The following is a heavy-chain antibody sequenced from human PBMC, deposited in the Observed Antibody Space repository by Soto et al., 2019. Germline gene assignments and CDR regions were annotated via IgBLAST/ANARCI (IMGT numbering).Heavy chain of an antibody. D-gene: IGHD2-15*01. CDR1: GGTFSSYA. CDR3: ARDEVEYCSGGSCYFDY. J-gene: IGHJ4*02. V-gene: IGHV1-69*01. CDR2: IIPIFGTA. Sequence: QVQLVQSGAEVKKPGSSVKVSCKASGGTFSSYAISWVRQAPGQGLEWMGGIIPIFGTANYAQKFQGRVTITAAESTSTAYMELSSLRSEDTAVYYCARDEVEYCSGGSCYFDYWGQGTLVTVSS.